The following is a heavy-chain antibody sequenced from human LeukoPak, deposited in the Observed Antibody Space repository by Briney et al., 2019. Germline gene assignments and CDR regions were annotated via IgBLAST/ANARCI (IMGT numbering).Heavy chain of an antibody. Sequence: SETLSLTCAVYGGSFSGYYWSWIRQPPGKGLEWIGEINHSGSTNYNPSLKSRVTISVDTSKNQFSLKLSSVTAADTAVYYCARGTKSYYYYGSGFDYWGQGTLVTVSS. CDR3: ARGTKSYYYYGSGFDY. CDR2: INHSGST. D-gene: IGHD3-10*01. CDR1: GGSFSGYY. V-gene: IGHV4-34*01. J-gene: IGHJ4*02.